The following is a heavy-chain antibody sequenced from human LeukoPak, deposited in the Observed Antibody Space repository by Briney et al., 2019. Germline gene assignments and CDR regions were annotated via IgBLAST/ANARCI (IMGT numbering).Heavy chain of an antibody. CDR3: AREERNGGYLADN. CDR1: GGTFSSYA. Sequence: SVKVSCKASGGTFSSYAISWVRQAPGQGLEWMGGIVPIFGTANYAQKFQGRVTITADESTSTAYMELSSLRSEDTAVYYCAREERNGGYLADNWGQGTLVTVSS. J-gene: IGHJ4*02. V-gene: IGHV1-69*01. CDR2: IVPIFGTA. D-gene: IGHD3-10*01.